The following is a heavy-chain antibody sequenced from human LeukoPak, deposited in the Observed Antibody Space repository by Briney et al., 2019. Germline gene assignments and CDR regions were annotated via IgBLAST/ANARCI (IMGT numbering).Heavy chain of an antibody. Sequence: SETLSLTCTVSGVSISSYDWSWIRQPPGKGLEWIGYIYYSGSTNYNPPLKSRLTISVEASKNQFSLKLSSVTAADTAVYYCAREAMLDNWFDPWGQGTLVTVSS. CDR2: IYYSGST. D-gene: IGHD2-2*01. CDR3: AREAMLDNWFDP. CDR1: GVSISSYD. J-gene: IGHJ5*02. V-gene: IGHV4-59*01.